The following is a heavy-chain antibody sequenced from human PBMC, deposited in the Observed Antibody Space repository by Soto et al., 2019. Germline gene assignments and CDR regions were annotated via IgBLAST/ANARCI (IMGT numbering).Heavy chain of an antibody. CDR3: ARESRSWYGSIWDY. CDR2: IYFSGGT. D-gene: IGHD6-13*01. V-gene: IGHV4-59*12. Sequence: PSETLSLTCTVSGGSISSYYWSWIRQPPGKGLEWIGYIYFSGGTNYNPSLKSRVTILVDTSKNQFSLKLSSVTAADTAVYYCARESRSWYGSIWDYWGQGTLVTVSS. CDR1: GGSISSYY. J-gene: IGHJ4*02.